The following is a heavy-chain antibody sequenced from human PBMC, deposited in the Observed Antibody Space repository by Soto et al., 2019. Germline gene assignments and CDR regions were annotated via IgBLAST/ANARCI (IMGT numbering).Heavy chain of an antibody. Sequence: SETLSLTCTVSGDSISRSTYYWGWIRQPPGKGLEWIGSIYYSGSAYYNPSLKSRVTISVDTSKNQFSLKVNSVTAADTAVYYFARPRENSNLLNALDYWGQGILVTVSS. V-gene: IGHV4-39*01. J-gene: IGHJ4*01. D-gene: IGHD4-4*01. CDR2: IYYSGSA. CDR1: GDSISRSTYY. CDR3: ARPRENSNLLNALDY.